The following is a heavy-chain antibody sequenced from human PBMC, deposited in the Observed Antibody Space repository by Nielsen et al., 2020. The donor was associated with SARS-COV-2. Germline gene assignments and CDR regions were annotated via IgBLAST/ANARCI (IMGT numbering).Heavy chain of an antibody. V-gene: IGHV3-30*02. J-gene: IGHJ6*02. Sequence: GESLKLSCAGFGLTFSCYCMHWLRQALGKGLEWVAFIRYDGSNKYYADSVKGRFTISRDNSKNTLYLQMNSLRAEDTAVYYCAKSEAARGPYYYYDGMDVWGQGTTVTVSS. CDR2: IRYDGSNK. CDR1: GLTFSCYC. D-gene: IGHD6-6*01. CDR3: AKSEAARGPYYYYDGMDV.